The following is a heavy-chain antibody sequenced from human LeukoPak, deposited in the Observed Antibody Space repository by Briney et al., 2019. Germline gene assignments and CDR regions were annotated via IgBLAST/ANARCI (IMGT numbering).Heavy chain of an antibody. D-gene: IGHD2-15*01. J-gene: IGHJ4*02. CDR1: GFTFSSYA. CDR3: ARGHCSGGSCFDY. Sequence: GRSLRLSCAASGFTFSSYAMHWVRQAPGKGLEWVAVISYDGSNKYYADSVKGRFTISRDNSKNTLYLQMNSLRAEDTAVCYCARGHCSGGSCFDYWGQGTLVTVSS. V-gene: IGHV3-30*04. CDR2: ISYDGSNK.